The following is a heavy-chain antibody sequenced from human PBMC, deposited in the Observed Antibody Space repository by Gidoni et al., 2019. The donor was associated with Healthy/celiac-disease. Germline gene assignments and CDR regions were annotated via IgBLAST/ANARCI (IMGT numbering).Heavy chain of an antibody. D-gene: IGHD2-8*01. V-gene: IGHV3-23*01. Sequence: EVQLLESGGGLVQPGGSLRLSCAASGFTFSSYAMSWVRQAPGKGLEWVSAISGSGGSTYYADSVKGRFTISRDNSKNTLYLQMNSLRAEDTAVYYCAKDRGLHAKGRDDAFDIWGQGTMVTVSS. CDR1: GFTFSSYA. CDR2: ISGSGGST. J-gene: IGHJ3*02. CDR3: AKDRGLHAKGRDDAFDI.